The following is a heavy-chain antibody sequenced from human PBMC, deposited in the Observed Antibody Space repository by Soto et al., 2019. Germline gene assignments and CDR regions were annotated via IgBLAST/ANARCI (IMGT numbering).Heavy chain of an antibody. J-gene: IGHJ5*02. CDR2: INAGNGST. CDR3: ARGPTTVTTGWWFDP. V-gene: IGHV1-3*01. D-gene: IGHD4-17*01. CDR1: GYTFTSYA. Sequence: ASVKVSCKASGYTFTSYAMHWVRQAPGQRLEWMGWINAGNGSTKYSQKFQGRVTITRDTSASTAYMELSSLRSEDTAVYYCARGPTTVTTGWWFDPWGQGTLVTVS.